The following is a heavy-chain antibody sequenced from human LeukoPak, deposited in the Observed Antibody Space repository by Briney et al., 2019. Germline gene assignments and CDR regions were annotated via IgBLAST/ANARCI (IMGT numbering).Heavy chain of an antibody. Sequence: SVKVSCKASGGTFSSYAISWVRQAPGQGLEWMGGIIPIFGTSNYAQKFQGRVTITADESTSTAYMELSSLRSEDTAVYYCARYYSGWYYFDYWGQGTLVTVST. CDR1: GGTFSSYA. J-gene: IGHJ4*02. D-gene: IGHD6-19*01. CDR2: IIPIFGTS. CDR3: ARYYSGWYYFDY. V-gene: IGHV1-69*13.